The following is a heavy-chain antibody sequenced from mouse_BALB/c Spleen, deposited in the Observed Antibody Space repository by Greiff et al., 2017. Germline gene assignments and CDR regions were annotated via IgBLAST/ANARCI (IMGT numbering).Heavy chain of an antibody. CDR2: INPYNGDT. J-gene: IGHJ4*01. CDR1: GYSFTGYF. D-gene: IGHD2-14*01. Sequence: VQLKQSGPELVKPGASVKISCKPSGYSFTGYFMNWVMQSHGKSLEWIGRINPYNGDTFYNQKFKGKATLTVDKSSSTAHMELRSLASEDSAVYYCARWEVRRDYAMDYWGQGTSVTVSS. CDR3: ARWEVRRDYAMDY. V-gene: IGHV1-20*02.